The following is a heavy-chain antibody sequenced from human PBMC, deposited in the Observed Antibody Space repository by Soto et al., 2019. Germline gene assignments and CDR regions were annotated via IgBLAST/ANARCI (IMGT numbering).Heavy chain of an antibody. CDR2: IKSRIDGETR. Sequence: EVQLVESGGGLVKPGGSLRLSCVGSGFTFSNAWMTWDRQAPGKGLEWVGRIKSRIDGETREYAAPVKDRFTISRDDSKNTVYLQVTGLKTEDTAIYYCTADAPTQGVGEFDYWGQGTLIAVSS. J-gene: IGHJ4*02. CDR3: TADAPTQGVGEFDY. V-gene: IGHV3-15*01. D-gene: IGHD3-10*01. CDR1: GFTFSNAW.